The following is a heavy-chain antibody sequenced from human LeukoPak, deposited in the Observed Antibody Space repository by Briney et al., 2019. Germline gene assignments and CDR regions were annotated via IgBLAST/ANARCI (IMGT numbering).Heavy chain of an antibody. Sequence: SETLSLTCGVSGYSISRGYYWAWIRPPPGKGLEWIGTIYHTGSTYYTPSLGSRVTISVDTSKNEFSLNLNSVTAADTAVYYCSRAGWIITSGIDYWGQGALVTVSS. J-gene: IGHJ4*02. CDR1: GYSISRGYY. CDR2: IYHTGST. V-gene: IGHV4-38-2*01. D-gene: IGHD3-10*01. CDR3: SRAGWIITSGIDY.